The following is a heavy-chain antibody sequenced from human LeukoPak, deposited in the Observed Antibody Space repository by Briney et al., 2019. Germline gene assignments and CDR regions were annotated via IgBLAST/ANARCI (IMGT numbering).Heavy chain of an antibody. CDR2: ISSSGSTI. CDR1: GFTFSDYY. D-gene: IGHD4-17*01. V-gene: IGHV3-11*01. Sequence: GGSLRLSCAASGFTFSDYYMSWIRQAPGKGLEWVSYISSSGSTIYYADSVKGRFTISRDNAKNSLYLQMNSLRAEDTAVYYCARDLPYDYGDYYYYGMDVWGQGTTVTVSS. J-gene: IGHJ6*02. CDR3: ARDLPYDYGDYYYYGMDV.